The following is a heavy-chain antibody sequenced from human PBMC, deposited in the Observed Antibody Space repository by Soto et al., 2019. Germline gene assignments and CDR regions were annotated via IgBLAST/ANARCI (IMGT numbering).Heavy chain of an antibody. CDR2: INHSGST. V-gene: IGHV4-34*01. J-gene: IGHJ6*03. CDR1: GGSFSGYY. Sequence: PSETLSLTCAVYGGSFSGYYWSWIRQPPGKGLEWIGEINHSGSTNYNPSLKSRVTISVDTSKNQFSLKLSSVTAADTAVYYCARNKAAGTRYYYYYMDVWGKGTTVTVSS. D-gene: IGHD6-13*01. CDR3: ARNKAAGTRYYYYYMDV.